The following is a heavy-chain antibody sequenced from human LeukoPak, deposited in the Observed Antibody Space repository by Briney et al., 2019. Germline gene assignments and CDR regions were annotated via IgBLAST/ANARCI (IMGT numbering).Heavy chain of an antibody. D-gene: IGHD3-22*01. J-gene: IGHJ4*02. CDR2: VDPEDGET. V-gene: IGHV1-69-2*01. CDR3: ATVDYYDSSGLDY. Sequence: ASVKMSRKVSGSTFTDYYMHWVQQAPGKGLEWMGLVDPEDGETIYAEKFQGRVTITADTSTDTAYMELSSLRSEDTAVYYCATVDYYDSSGLDYWGQGTLVTVSS. CDR1: GSTFTDYY.